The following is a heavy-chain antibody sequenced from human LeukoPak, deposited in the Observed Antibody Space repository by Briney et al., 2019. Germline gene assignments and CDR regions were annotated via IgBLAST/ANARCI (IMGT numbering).Heavy chain of an antibody. CDR1: GGSITDYY. J-gene: IGHJ5*02. D-gene: IGHD1-26*01. CDR2: IYKSGST. CDR3: ARDDLLSGTFLRWFDP. Sequence: PSETLSLTCTVSGGSITDYYWSWIRQPAGKRLEWIGHIYKSGSTDYNPSLKSRVTMSIDTSNNQFSLNLTSVPPADKPVHYCARDDLLSGTFLRWFDPWGQGTLVTVSS. V-gene: IGHV4-4*07.